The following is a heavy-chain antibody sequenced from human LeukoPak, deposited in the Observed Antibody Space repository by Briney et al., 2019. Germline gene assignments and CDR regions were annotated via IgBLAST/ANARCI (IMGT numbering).Heavy chain of an antibody. Sequence: SETLSLTCAVYGGSFSGDYWSWIRQPPGKGLEWIGEINHSGSTNYNPSLKSRVTISVDTSKNQFSLKLSSVTAADTAVYYCAGGWWYSSSSHKLIWGQGTMVTVSS. V-gene: IGHV4-34*01. J-gene: IGHJ3*02. CDR2: INHSGST. D-gene: IGHD6-6*01. CDR1: GGSFSGDY. CDR3: AGGWWYSSSSHKLI.